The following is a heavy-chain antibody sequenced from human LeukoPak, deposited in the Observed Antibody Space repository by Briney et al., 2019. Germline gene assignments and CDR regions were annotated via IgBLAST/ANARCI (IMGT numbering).Heavy chain of an antibody. CDR1: GYTFTSYD. CDR3: ARALIGRDAFDI. J-gene: IGHJ3*02. D-gene: IGHD2-21*01. Sequence: ASVKVSCKASGYTFTSYDINWARQATGQGLEWMGWMNPNSGNTGYAQKFQGRVTITRNTSISTAYMELSSLRSDDTAVYYCARALIGRDAFDIWGQGTVVTVSS. CDR2: MNPNSGNT. V-gene: IGHV1-8*03.